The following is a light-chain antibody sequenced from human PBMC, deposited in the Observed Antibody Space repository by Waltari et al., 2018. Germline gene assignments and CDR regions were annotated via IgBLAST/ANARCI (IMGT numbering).Light chain of an antibody. CDR3: SSYTSSGTRV. CDR2: DVT. Sequence: QPPLTQPASVSGSVGQSITLSCTGTSDDIGTYNFVSWYQQYPGKAPKLIIYDVTDRPSGISHRFSGSKSGNTASLIISGLQDEDEADYHCSSYTSSGTRVFGTGTTVTVL. CDR1: SDDIGTYNF. V-gene: IGLV2-14*03. J-gene: IGLJ1*01.